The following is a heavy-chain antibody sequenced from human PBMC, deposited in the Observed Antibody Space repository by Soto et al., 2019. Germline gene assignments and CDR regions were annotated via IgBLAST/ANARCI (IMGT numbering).Heavy chain of an antibody. V-gene: IGHV4-31*03. CDR2: IYYSGST. Sequence: QVQLQESGPGLVKPSQTLSLTCTVSGGSISSGGYYWSWIRQHPGKGLEWIGYIYYSGSTYYNPCLKNRATKSVDTSKNQFSLKLSSLIAAATAVFYYARVFAYWGQGTLVTVSS. J-gene: IGHJ4*02. CDR1: GGSISSGGYY. CDR3: ARVFAY.